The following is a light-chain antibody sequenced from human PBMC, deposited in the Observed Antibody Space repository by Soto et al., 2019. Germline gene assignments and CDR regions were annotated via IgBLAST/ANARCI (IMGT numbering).Light chain of an antibody. Sequence: DIQMTQSHSTLSASEGDRVTISCRASQSVSIWLAWYQQKPGRAPKPLIYKSSILESGVPSRFSCSGSGTEFTLTISSLQPDDFATYYCQQFNTSPWTCGQGTKVEIK. J-gene: IGKJ1*01. CDR1: QSVSIW. CDR2: KSS. CDR3: QQFNTSPWT. V-gene: IGKV1-5*03.